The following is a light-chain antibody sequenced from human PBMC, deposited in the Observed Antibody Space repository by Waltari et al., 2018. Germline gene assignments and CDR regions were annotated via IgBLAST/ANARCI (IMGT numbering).Light chain of an antibody. J-gene: IGKJ2*01. CDR3: QQRSNWPPYT. Sequence: EIVLTQSPATLSLSPGERAALSCRASQSVSSYFAWDQQKPGQAPRLLIYEASNRATGIPVRFSGSGSGTDFTLTISSLEPEDFALYYCQQRSNWPPYTFGQGTKLEIK. CDR1: QSVSSY. CDR2: EAS. V-gene: IGKV3-11*01.